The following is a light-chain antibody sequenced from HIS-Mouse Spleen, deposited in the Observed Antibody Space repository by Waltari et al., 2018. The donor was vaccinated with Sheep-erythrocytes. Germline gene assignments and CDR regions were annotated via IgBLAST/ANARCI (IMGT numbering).Light chain of an antibody. Sequence: EIVFTQSPGTLSWSPEVRATLSGRASQSVSSSDLAWYQQKPGQAPRLLIYGASSRATGIPDRFSGSGSGTDFTLTISRLEPEDFAVYYCQQYGSSPFTFGPGTKVDIK. CDR2: GAS. CDR1: QSVSSSD. CDR3: QQYGSSPFT. V-gene: IGKV3-20*01. J-gene: IGKJ3*01.